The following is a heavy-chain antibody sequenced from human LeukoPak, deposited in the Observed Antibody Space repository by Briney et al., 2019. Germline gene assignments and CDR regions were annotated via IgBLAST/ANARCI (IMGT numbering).Heavy chain of an antibody. D-gene: IGHD3-10*01. J-gene: IGHJ4*01. CDR3: ARDHHGTGSYFEY. CDR2: IRHDGSNK. V-gene: IGHV3-30*02. CDR1: GFIFSSYG. Sequence: PGGSLRLSCAASGFIFSSYGIHWVRQAPGKGLEWVAFIRHDGSNKHFVDSVEGRFTISRDNSKNTLYLQMNSLRIDDTAVYYCARDHHGTGSYFEYWGHGILVTVSS.